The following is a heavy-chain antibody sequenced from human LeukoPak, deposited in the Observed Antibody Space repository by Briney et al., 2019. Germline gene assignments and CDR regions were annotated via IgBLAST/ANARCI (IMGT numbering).Heavy chain of an antibody. V-gene: IGHV1-69*05. CDR2: IIPIFGTA. J-gene: IGHJ4*02. Sequence: ASVKVSCKASGGTFSSYAISWVRRAPGQGLEWMGGIIPIFGTANYAQKFQGRVTITTDESTSTAYMELSSLRSEDTAVYYCARRYCSSTSCYGGFDYWGQGTLVTVSS. CDR3: ARRYCSSTSCYGGFDY. CDR1: GGTFSSYA. D-gene: IGHD2-2*01.